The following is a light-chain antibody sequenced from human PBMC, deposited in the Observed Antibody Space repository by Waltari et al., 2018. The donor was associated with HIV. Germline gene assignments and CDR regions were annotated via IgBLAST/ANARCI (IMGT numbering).Light chain of an antibody. CDR2: GAS. CDR1: QSVSRSY. CDR3: QQHGTSPLT. J-gene: IGKJ4*01. V-gene: IGKV3-20*01. Sequence: EIVLTQSPGTLSLSPGERATLSCRASQSVSRSYLAWYQHQPGQGPRPLISGASSRATGIPDRFSGSGSGTDFTLTISRLETEDVAVYYCQQHGTSPLTFGGGTKVEIK.